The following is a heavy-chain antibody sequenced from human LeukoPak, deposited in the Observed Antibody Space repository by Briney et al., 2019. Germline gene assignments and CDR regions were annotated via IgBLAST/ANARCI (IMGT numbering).Heavy chain of an antibody. CDR3: ARRTSGAFAI. V-gene: IGHV3-48*03. Sequence: GESLRLSCAASGFPFSDHEMNWVRQAPGKGLEWVSYISSSGSDKYYPDSVKGRFTISRDNAKNSLYLQMNSLRAEDTAVYYCARRTSGAFAIWGQGTKVTVSS. CDR2: ISSSGSDK. CDR1: GFPFSDHE. J-gene: IGHJ3*02.